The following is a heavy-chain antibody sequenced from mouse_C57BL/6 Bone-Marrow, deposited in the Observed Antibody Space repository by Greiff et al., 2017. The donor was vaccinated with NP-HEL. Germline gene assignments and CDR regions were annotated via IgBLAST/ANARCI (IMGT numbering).Heavy chain of an antibody. CDR3: AREGYSNYGGFAY. CDR1: GYTFTSYG. J-gene: IGHJ3*01. Sequence: QVQLQQSGAELARPGASVKLSCKASGYTFTSYGISWVKQRTGQGLEWIGEIYPRRGNTYYNEKFKGKAKLTADKSSSTAYMERRSLTSEDSAVYFCAREGYSNYGGFAYWGQGTLVTVSA. V-gene: IGHV1-81*01. CDR2: IYPRRGNT. D-gene: IGHD2-5*01.